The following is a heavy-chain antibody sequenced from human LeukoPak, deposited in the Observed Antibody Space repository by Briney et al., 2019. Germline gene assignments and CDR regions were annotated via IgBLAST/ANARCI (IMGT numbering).Heavy chain of an antibody. J-gene: IGHJ4*02. CDR1: RGSLSSSSYY. Sequence: PPETLSLTCTVSRGSLSSSSYYWGWIRQPPGKGLEWIGSIYYSGSTYYTPSLKSRVTISVDTSKNQFSLKLSSVTAADTAVYYCARIVGASDYWGQGTLVTVSS. CDR3: ARIVGASDY. V-gene: IGHV4-39*01. D-gene: IGHD1-26*01. CDR2: IYYSGST.